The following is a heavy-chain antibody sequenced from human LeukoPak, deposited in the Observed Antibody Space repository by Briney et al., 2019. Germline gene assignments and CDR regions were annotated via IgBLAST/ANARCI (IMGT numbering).Heavy chain of an antibody. CDR3: AKDVSSCVFDY. J-gene: IGHJ4*02. D-gene: IGHD2-15*01. CDR2: ISGSGGSI. CDR1: GFTFSSYG. Sequence: GGSLRLSCAASGFTFSSYGMSWVRQAPGKGLEWVSAISGSGGSIYYADSVKGRFTISRDNSKNTLYLQMNSLRAEDTAVYYCAKDVSSCVFDYWGQGTLVTVSS. V-gene: IGHV3-23*01.